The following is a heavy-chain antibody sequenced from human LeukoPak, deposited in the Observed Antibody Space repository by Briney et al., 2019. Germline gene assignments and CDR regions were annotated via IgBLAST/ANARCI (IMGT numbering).Heavy chain of an antibody. Sequence: SETLSLTCADYGGSFSGYYWSWIRQPPGKGLEWIGEINHSGSTNYNPSLKSRVTISVDTSKNQLSLKLSSVTAADTAVYYCARGTIVVVPAAMLAPFFDYWGQGTLVTVSS. CDR2: INHSGST. CDR3: ARGTIVVVPAAMLAPFFDY. V-gene: IGHV4-34*01. J-gene: IGHJ4*02. D-gene: IGHD2-2*01. CDR1: GGSFSGYY.